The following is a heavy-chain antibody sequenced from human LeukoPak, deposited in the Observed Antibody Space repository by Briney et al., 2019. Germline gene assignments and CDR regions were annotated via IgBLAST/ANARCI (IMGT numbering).Heavy chain of an antibody. J-gene: IGHJ4*02. V-gene: IGHV3-23*01. CDR1: GFTFSTYA. CDR3: AKGLAGIVVVPAAKID. Sequence: GGSLRLSCAASGFTFSTYAMSWVRQAPGKGLDWVSLISASGGSTYYADSVKGRFTISRDNSKNTLYLQMNSLRAEDTAVYYCAKGLAGIVVVPAAKIDWGQGTLVTVSS. CDR2: ISASGGST. D-gene: IGHD2-2*01.